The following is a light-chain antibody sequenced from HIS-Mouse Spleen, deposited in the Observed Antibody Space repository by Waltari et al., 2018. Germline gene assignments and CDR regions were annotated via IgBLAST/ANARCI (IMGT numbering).Light chain of an antibody. Sequence: QSALTQPPSASGSPGQSVTISCTGTSSDVGSYNLVSWYQQHPGKAPKPMIYGGSKRPSGGSNRFSGSKSGNTASLTISGLQAEDEADYYCCSYAGSSTWVFGGGTKLTVL. J-gene: IGLJ3*02. CDR2: GGS. CDR1: SSDVGSYNL. V-gene: IGLV2-23*01. CDR3: CSYAGSSTWV.